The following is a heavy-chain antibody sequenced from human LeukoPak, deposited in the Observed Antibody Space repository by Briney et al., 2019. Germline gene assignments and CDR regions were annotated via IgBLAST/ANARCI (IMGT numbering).Heavy chain of an antibody. CDR2: ISWDGGST. D-gene: IGHD2-15*01. J-gene: IGHJ4*02. V-gene: IGHV3-43D*03. CDR3: AKDCSGGSCYSN. Sequence: GGSLRHSCAASGFTFDDYAMHWVRQAPGKGLEWVSLISWDGGSTYYADSVKGRFTISRDNSKNSLYLQMNSLRAEDTALYYCAKDCSGGSCYSNWGQGTLVTVSS. CDR1: GFTFDDYA.